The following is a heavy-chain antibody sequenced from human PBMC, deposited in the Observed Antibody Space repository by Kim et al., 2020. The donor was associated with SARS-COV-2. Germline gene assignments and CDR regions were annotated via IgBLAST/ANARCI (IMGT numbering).Heavy chain of an antibody. CDR3: ARGLGSGSYYGF. J-gene: IGHJ4*02. Sequence: SYTPSLKSRVTISIDTSKNQFSLKLSSVTAADTAVYYCARGLGSGSYYGFWGQGTLVTVSS. V-gene: IGHV4-34*01. D-gene: IGHD3-10*01.